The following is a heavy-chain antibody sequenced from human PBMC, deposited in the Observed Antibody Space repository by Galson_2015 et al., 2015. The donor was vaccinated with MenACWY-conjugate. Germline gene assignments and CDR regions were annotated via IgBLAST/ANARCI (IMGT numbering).Heavy chain of an antibody. CDR2: ISSNGGGT. Sequence: SLRLSCAASGFTFSSYAMHWVRQAPGKGLEYVSAISSNGGGTYYADSVKGRFTISRDNSKNTLYLQMGSLRAEDMAVYYCARGYYYMDVWGKGTTVTVSS. CDR3: ARGYYYMDV. J-gene: IGHJ6*03. CDR1: GFTFSSYA. V-gene: IGHV3-64*02.